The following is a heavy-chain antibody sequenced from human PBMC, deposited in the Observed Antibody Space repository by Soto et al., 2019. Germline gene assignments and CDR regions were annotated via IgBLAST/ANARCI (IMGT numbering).Heavy chain of an antibody. D-gene: IGHD3-22*01. Sequence: PGESLKISCKGSGYSFASYWISWVRQMPGKGLEWMGRIDPSDSYTNYSPSFQGQVTISADKSINTAYLQWSSLKASDTAMYYCARRGCPSDYDSSGYGVSLCYWGQGTLVTVSS. V-gene: IGHV5-10-1*04. CDR1: GYSFASYW. CDR3: ARRGCPSDYDSSGYGVSLCY. CDR2: IDPSDSYT. J-gene: IGHJ4*02.